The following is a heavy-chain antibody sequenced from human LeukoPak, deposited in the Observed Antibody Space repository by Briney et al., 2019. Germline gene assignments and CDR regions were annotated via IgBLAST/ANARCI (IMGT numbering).Heavy chain of an antibody. D-gene: IGHD3-22*01. J-gene: IGHJ4*02. CDR1: GFTFNSYA. CDR2: ISGSGGST. V-gene: IGHV3-23*01. Sequence: PGGSLRLSCAASGFTFNSYAMSWVRQAPGKGLEWVSAISGSGGSTYYADSVKGRFTISRDNSKNTLYLQMNSLRAEDTAVYYCAKSNYYDSSGYYDYWGKGTLVTVSS. CDR3: AKSNYYDSSGYYDY.